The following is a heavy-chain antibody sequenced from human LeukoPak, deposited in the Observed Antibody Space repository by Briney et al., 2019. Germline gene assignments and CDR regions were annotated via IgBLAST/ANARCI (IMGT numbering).Heavy chain of an antibody. J-gene: IGHJ4*02. CDR3: AKDHGKSGSFDY. Sequence: ASVKVSCKASGYTFTSYAMNWVRQAPGQGLECMGWINTGNGNTGSSQNFQGRVTLTKDTAASTAYMELSGLTSEDTAVYYCAKDHGKSGSFDYWGQGTLVTVS. CDR1: GYTFTSYA. D-gene: IGHD5-24*01. V-gene: IGHV1-3*04. CDR2: INTGNGNT.